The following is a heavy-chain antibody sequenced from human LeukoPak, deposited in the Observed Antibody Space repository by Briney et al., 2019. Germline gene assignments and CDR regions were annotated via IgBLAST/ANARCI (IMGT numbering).Heavy chain of an antibody. Sequence: GGSLRLSCAASGFIVSSNYMSWVRQAPGKGLEWVSVIYTGGTTYYADSVKGRFIISRDSSKNTLNLQMNSLRAEDTALYYCARVVSDYYYYYMDVWGKGTTVTISS. J-gene: IGHJ6*03. V-gene: IGHV3-53*01. CDR1: GFIVSSNY. D-gene: IGHD1-26*01. CDR3: ARVVSDYYYYYMDV. CDR2: IYTGGTT.